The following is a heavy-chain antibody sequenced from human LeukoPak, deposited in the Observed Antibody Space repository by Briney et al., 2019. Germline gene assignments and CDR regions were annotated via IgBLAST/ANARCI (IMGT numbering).Heavy chain of an antibody. CDR3: ARDALGYCSGGSCFWFDP. V-gene: IGHV3-7*01. J-gene: IGHJ5*02. Sequence: GGSLRLSCAASGFTFSSYWMSWVRQAPGKGLEWVANIKQDGSEKYYVDSVKGRFTISRDNAQNSLYLQMNSLRAEDTAVYYCARDALGYCSGGSCFWFDPWGQGTLVTVSS. D-gene: IGHD2-15*01. CDR2: IKQDGSEK. CDR1: GFTFSSYW.